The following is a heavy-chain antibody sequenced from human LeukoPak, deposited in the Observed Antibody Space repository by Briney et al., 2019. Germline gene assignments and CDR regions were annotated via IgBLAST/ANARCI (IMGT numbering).Heavy chain of an antibody. CDR1: GYTFTSYG. CDR3: ARWVEQLVGGYYYYYMDV. D-gene: IGHD6-6*01. V-gene: IGHV1-69*05. CDR2: IIPIFGTA. Sequence: GASVKVSCKASGYTFTSYGISWVRQAPGQGLEWMGGIIPIFGTANYAQKFQGRVTITTDESTSTAYMELSSLRSEDTAVYYCARWVEQLVGGYYYYYMDVWGKGTTVTVSS. J-gene: IGHJ6*03.